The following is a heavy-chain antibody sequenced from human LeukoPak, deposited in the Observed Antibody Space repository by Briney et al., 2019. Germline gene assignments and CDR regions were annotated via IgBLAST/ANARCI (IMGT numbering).Heavy chain of an antibody. CDR3: ATATPAAKGGGFDY. D-gene: IGHD2-2*01. V-gene: IGHV1-24*01. CDR1: GYTLTELS. J-gene: IGHJ4*02. Sequence: GASVKVSCKVSGYTLTELSMHWVRQAPGKGLEWMGGFDPEDGETIYAQKFQGRVTMTEDTSTDTAYMELSSLRSEDTAVYYCATATPAAKGGGFDYWGQGTLVPVSS. CDR2: FDPEDGET.